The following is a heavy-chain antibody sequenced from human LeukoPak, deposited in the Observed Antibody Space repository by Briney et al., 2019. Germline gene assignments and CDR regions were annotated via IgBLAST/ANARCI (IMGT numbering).Heavy chain of an antibody. D-gene: IGHD4-23*01. Sequence: GGSLRLSCAASGFAFSVSWMHWVRQPPGKGLVWVSRINSDDSSTTYADSVKGRFTISRDKAKNTLYLQMNSLRAEDTAVYYCARARGNYVYDYWGQGTLVTVSS. J-gene: IGHJ4*02. CDR2: INSDDSST. CDR3: ARARGNYVYDY. V-gene: IGHV3-74*01. CDR1: GFAFSVSW.